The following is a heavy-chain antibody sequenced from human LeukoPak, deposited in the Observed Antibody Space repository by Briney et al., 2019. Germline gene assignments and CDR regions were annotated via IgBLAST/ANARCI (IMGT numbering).Heavy chain of an antibody. CDR2: IRYDGSNK. J-gene: IGHJ4*02. V-gene: IGHV3-30*02. Sequence: GGSLRLSCAASGFTFSSYGMHWVRQAPGKGLEWVAFIRYDGSNKYYADSVKGRFTISRDNSKNTLYLQMNSLRAEDTAVYYCAKDLRDSSGWYRDGYFDYWGQGTLVTVSS. CDR3: AKDLRDSSGWYRDGYFDY. D-gene: IGHD6-19*01. CDR1: GFTFSSYG.